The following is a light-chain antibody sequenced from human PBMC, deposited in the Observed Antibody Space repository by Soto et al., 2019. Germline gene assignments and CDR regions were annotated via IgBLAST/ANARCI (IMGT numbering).Light chain of an antibody. J-gene: IGLJ1*01. CDR3: CSYAGSSTHV. CDR1: SSDVGSSNL. CDR2: EVS. Sequence: QSALTQPASMSGSPGQSITFSCTGTSSDVGSSNLVSWYRQHPGKAPKLLIYEVSKRPSGVSNRFSGSKSGNTASLTISGLQAEDEADYYCCSYAGSSTHVFGTGTKLTVL. V-gene: IGLV2-23*02.